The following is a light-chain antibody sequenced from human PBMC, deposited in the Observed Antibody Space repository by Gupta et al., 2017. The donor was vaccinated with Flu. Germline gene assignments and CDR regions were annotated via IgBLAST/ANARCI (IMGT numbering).Light chain of an antibody. CDR1: QSVGTY. CDR3: QKRSNWPPST. V-gene: IGKV3-11*01. CDR2: DAS. Sequence: EIVLTQSPATLSLPPGERATLSCRASQSVGTYLAWYQQKPGQTPRLLVYDASNRATGIPARFSGSGSGTDFTLTISSLEPEDFAVYYCQKRSNWPPSTFGQGTRLEI. J-gene: IGKJ2*01.